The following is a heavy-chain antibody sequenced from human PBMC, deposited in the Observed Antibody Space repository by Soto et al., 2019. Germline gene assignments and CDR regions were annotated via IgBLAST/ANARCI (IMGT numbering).Heavy chain of an antibody. D-gene: IGHD5-12*01. CDR1: GGTFSSYA. V-gene: IGHV1-69*06. CDR3: ASAAVEYPSTIPNWFDP. CDR2: IIPIFGTA. Sequence: QVQLVQSGAEVKKPGFSVKVSCKASGGTFSSYAISWVRQAPGQGLEWMGGIIPIFGTANYAQKFQGRVTITADKSTSTAYMELSSLRAEATAVYYCASAAVEYPSTIPNWFDPWGQGTLVTVSS. J-gene: IGHJ5*02.